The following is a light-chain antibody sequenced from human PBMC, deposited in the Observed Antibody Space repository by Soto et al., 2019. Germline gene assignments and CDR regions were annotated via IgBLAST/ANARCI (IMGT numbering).Light chain of an antibody. CDR3: QQYNNWPRT. CDR1: QSVGRN. CDR2: GAS. V-gene: IGKV3-15*01. J-gene: IGKJ2*01. Sequence: EIVMTQSPVTLSMSRGEIATLSCRASQSVGRNLGWYQQKPGQPPRLLIYGASARATGIPPRFSGSGSGTDFTLTISSLQSEDFAVYYCQQYNNWPRTFGQGTKLEIK.